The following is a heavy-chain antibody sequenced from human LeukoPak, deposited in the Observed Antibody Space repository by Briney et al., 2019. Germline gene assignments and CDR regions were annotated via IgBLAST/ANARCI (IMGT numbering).Heavy chain of an antibody. D-gene: IGHD3-3*01. Sequence: SETLSLTCTASGYSISSGYYWGWIRQPPGKGLEWIGTIFHSGSTYSNPSLKGRVTISVDTSKNQFSLNLSSVTAADTAVYYCARDSGYDFWSGPSRAGAFDIWGQGTMVTVSS. J-gene: IGHJ3*02. CDR1: GYSISSGYY. CDR2: IFHSGST. V-gene: IGHV4-38-2*02. CDR3: ARDSGYDFWSGPSRAGAFDI.